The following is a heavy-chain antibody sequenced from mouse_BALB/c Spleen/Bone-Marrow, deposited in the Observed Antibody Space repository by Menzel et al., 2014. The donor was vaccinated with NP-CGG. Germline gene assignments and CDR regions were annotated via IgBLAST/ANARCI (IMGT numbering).Heavy chain of an antibody. D-gene: IGHD2-14*01. J-gene: IGHJ4*01. CDR3: TIYRFDEDAMDY. CDR1: GYSFTSYW. CDR2: IYPGNSDI. V-gene: IGHV1-5*01. Sequence: EVKLVESGTVLARPGASVKTSCKASGYSFTSYWMHWVKQRPGQGLEWIGAIYPGNSDISYNQKFKGKAKLTAVTSASTAYMELSSLTNEDSAVYYCTIYRFDEDAMDYWGQGTSVTVSS.